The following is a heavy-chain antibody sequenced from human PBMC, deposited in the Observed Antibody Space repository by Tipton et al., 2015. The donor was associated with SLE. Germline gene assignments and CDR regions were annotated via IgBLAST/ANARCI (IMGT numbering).Heavy chain of an antibody. Sequence: SLRLSCAASGFTFSSYGMHWVRQAPGKGLEWVAVIWYDGSNKYYADSVKGRFTISRDNSKNTLYLQMNSLRAEDTAVYYCAKEGGRGVDAFDIWGQGTMVTASS. V-gene: IGHV3-33*06. CDR1: GFTFSSYG. CDR3: AKEGGRGVDAFDI. D-gene: IGHD3-16*01. CDR2: IWYDGSNK. J-gene: IGHJ3*02.